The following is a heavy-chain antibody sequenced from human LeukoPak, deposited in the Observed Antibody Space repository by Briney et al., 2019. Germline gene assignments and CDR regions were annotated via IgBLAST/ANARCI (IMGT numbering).Heavy chain of an antibody. CDR3: ARGSGYYDRVLDY. V-gene: IGHV3-11*03. D-gene: IGHD3-22*01. CDR2: IISSGRYT. J-gene: IGHJ4*02. CDR1: GFTFRDYY. Sequence: RPGGSLRLSCAASGFTFRDYYMIWIREAPGKRLEWVSYIISSGRYTNYADSVKGRLTISRDNDKNSLYLQMNSLRAEDTAVYFCARGSGYYDRVLDYWGQGTLVTVSS.